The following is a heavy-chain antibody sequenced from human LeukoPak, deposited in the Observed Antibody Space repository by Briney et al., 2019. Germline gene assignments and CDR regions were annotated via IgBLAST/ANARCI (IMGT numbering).Heavy chain of an antibody. J-gene: IGHJ3*01. CDR2: TCNRSKCFS. Sequence: SQTLSLTCAISGDSVSSNSAAWNWIRQAPARGLEWQTRTCNRSKCFSDNAVSVKSRITINPYTSKNQFSLQLNSVTPGDTAVYYCVRAGEHVTYGGVDVWGLGTIFTVSS. D-gene: IGHD4-23*01. V-gene: IGHV6-1*01. CDR3: VRAGEHVTYGGVDV. CDR1: GDSVSSNSAA.